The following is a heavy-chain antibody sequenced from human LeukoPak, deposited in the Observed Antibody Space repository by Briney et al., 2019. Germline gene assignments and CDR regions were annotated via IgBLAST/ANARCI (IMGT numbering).Heavy chain of an antibody. Sequence: GGSLRLSCAASGFTFSDHYMDWVRQAPGKVLEWVGRTRNKANSYTTEYAASVKGRFTISRDDSKNSLYLQMNSLKTEDTAVYYCARVRSSGSYPDYWGQGTLVTVSS. J-gene: IGHJ4*02. CDR2: TRNKANSYTT. V-gene: IGHV3-72*01. CDR3: ARVRSSGSYPDY. D-gene: IGHD1-26*01. CDR1: GFTFSDHY.